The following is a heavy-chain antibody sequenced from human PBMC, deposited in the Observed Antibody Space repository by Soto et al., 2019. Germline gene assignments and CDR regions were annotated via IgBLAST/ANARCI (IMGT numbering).Heavy chain of an antibody. CDR3: AKDRNKWLRSDLGY. V-gene: IGHV3-23*01. CDR2: ISSSGGGT. CDR1: GFTFSSYA. Sequence: EVQLLESGGALVQPGGSLRLSCAASGFTFSSYAMSWVRQAPGKGLEWVSAISSSGGGTYYADSVKGRFTISRDNSKNTQYLQMNSLRAEDTAIYYCAKDRNKWLRSDLGYWGQGTLVTVSS. J-gene: IGHJ4*02. D-gene: IGHD5-12*01.